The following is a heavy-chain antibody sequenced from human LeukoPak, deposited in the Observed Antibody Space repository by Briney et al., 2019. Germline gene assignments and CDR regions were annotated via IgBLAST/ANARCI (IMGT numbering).Heavy chain of an antibody. CDR1: GFTFSTYG. CDR2: ISSSSDSI. J-gene: IGHJ4*02. V-gene: IGHV3-48*04. D-gene: IGHD6-13*01. Sequence: PGGSLRLSCAASGFTFSTYGMTWVRQAPGKGLERISYISSSSDSIKYADSVKGRFTSSRDNAKNSLYLQMNSLRAEDTAVYYCARVPAAGTYFDYWGQGTLVTVSS. CDR3: ARVPAAGTYFDY.